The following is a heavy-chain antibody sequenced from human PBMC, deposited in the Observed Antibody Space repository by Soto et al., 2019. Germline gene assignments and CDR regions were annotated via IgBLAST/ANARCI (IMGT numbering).Heavy chain of an antibody. CDR1: GGSISSSSYY. CDR3: ARQPLGYCSGGSCYSAYYYYYMDV. D-gene: IGHD2-15*01. CDR2: IYYSGST. J-gene: IGHJ6*03. V-gene: IGHV4-39*01. Sequence: SETLSLTCTVSGGSISSSSYYWGWIRQPPGKGLEWIGSIYYSGSTYYNPSLKSRVTISVDKSKNQFSLKLSSVTAADTAVYYCARQPLGYCSGGSCYSAYYYYYMDVWGKGTTVTVSS.